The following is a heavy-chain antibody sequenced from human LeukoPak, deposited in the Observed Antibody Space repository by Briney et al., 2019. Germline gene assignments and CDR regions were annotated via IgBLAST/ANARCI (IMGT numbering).Heavy chain of an antibody. CDR1: GFTFSSYW. CDR3: ARGINYGSAQYYFDY. J-gene: IGHJ4*02. V-gene: IGHV3-7*01. Sequence: PGGSLRLSCAASGFTFSSYWMSWVRQAPGKGLEWVANIKQDGSEKYYVDSVKGRFTISRDNAKNSLYLQMNSLRAEDTAVYYWARGINYGSAQYYFDYWGQGTLVTVSS. D-gene: IGHD3-10*01. CDR2: IKQDGSEK.